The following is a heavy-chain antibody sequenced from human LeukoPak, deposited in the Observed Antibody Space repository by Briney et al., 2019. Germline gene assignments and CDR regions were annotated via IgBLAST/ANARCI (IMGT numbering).Heavy chain of an antibody. CDR2: SGRT. V-gene: IGHV4-59*01. Sequence: PSETLSLTCVVSGAAISSYFWSWFRQPPGKGLEWIGYSGRTHYNPSLKSRVTISVDTSKNHFSLKLSSVTSADTAVFYCARHRDDSNDAFDLWGQGTMVTVSS. J-gene: IGHJ3*01. D-gene: IGHD2-21*02. CDR3: ARHRDDSNDAFDL. CDR1: GAAISSYF.